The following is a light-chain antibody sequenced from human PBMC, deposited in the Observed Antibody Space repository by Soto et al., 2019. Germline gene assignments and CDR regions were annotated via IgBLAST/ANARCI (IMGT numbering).Light chain of an antibody. Sequence: GDRVTITCRACQSISSWLAGYQQKPGEAPKLLIYDASSLESGVPSRFSGSGSGTEFTLTISSLQPDDFATYYCQQYNSKVFGQGTKVEIK. CDR2: DAS. CDR1: QSISSW. J-gene: IGKJ1*01. V-gene: IGKV1-5*01. CDR3: QQYNSKV.